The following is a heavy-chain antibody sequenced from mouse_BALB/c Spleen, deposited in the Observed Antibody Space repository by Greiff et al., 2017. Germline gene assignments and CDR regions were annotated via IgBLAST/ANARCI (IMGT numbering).Heavy chain of an antibody. V-gene: IGHV1S137*01. J-gene: IGHJ4*01. D-gene: IGHD2-1*01. CDR1: GYTFTDYA. Sequence: VKLMESGAELVRPGVSVKISCKGSGYTFTDYAMHWVKQSHAKSLEWIGVISTYYGDASYNQKFKGKATMTVDKSSSTAYMELARLTSEDSAIYYCARSGDGNYPNYYAMDYWGQGTSVTVSS. CDR3: ARSGDGNYPNYYAMDY. CDR2: ISTYYGDA.